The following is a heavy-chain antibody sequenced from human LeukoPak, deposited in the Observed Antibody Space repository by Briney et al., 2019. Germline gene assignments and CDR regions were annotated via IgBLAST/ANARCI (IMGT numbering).Heavy chain of an antibody. CDR3: ARDLTPLIQLWPRSLDNNYGMDV. CDR1: GFTFSEYS. J-gene: IGHJ6*02. Sequence: PGGSLRLSCVGSGFTFSEYSMNWVRQAPGKGLEWVANIKEDGSEKFHVDFVKGRFTISRDNAKNSLYLQMNSLRVEDTAVYYCARDLTPLIQLWPRSLDNNYGMDVWGQGTTVTVSS. D-gene: IGHD1-1*01. V-gene: IGHV3-7*01. CDR2: IKEDGSEK.